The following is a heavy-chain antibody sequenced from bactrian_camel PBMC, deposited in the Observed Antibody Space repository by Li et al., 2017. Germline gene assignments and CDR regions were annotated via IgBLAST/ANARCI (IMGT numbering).Heavy chain of an antibody. CDR1: GFTFSSYY. Sequence: HVQLVESGGGLVQPGGSLRLSCAASGFTFSSYYMSWVRQAPGKGLEWVSSVPSDGTNTYYADYVKGRFTISRDNAKNTVYLQMNSLKSDDTAVYYCVRDAGWAWDYWGQGTQVTVS. V-gene: IGHV3-2*01. CDR2: VPSDGTNT. CDR3: VRDAGWAWDY. D-gene: IGHD5*01. J-gene: IGHJ4*01.